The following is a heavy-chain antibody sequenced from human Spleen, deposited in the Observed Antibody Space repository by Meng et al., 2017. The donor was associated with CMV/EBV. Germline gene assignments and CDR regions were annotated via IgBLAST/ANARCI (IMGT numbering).Heavy chain of an antibody. Sequence: SETLSLTCAVYDGSFSIYYWTWIRQPPGKGLEWIGEINHSGSTNYNPSLKSRVTISVATSKNQFSLRLSSVTAADTAVYYCARELIAVAGTFYYGMDVWGQGTTVTVSS. CDR2: INHSGST. CDR1: DGSFSIYY. D-gene: IGHD6-19*01. V-gene: IGHV4-34*01. CDR3: ARELIAVAGTFYYGMDV. J-gene: IGHJ6*02.